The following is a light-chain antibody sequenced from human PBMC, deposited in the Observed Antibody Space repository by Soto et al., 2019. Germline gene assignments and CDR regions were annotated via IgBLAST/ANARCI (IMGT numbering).Light chain of an antibody. J-gene: IGLJ2*01. CDR3: QTWGTGIHVV. Sequence: QPVLTQSPSASASLGASVKLTCTLTSGHNNYAIAWHQQQPEKGPRYLMKVNTDGSHSKGDGIPDRFSGSSSGAERYLTISSLQSEDEADYYCQTWGTGIHVVFGGGTKLTVL. CDR2: VNTDGSH. CDR1: SGHNNYA. V-gene: IGLV4-69*01.